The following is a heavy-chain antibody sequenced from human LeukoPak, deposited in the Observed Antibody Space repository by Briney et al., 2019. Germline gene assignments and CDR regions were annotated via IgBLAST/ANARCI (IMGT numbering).Heavy chain of an antibody. Sequence: SVKVSCKASGGTFSSYAISWVRQAPGQGLEWMGGIIPTFGTANYAQKFQGRVTITADESTSTAYMELSSLRSEDTAVYYCARDRATGGNPDYWGQGTLVTVSS. D-gene: IGHD4-23*01. V-gene: IGHV1-69*13. CDR1: GGTFSSYA. J-gene: IGHJ4*02. CDR3: ARDRATGGNPDY. CDR2: IIPTFGTA.